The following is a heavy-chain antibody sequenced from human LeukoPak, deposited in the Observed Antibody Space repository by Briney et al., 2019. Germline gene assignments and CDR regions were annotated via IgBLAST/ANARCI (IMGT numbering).Heavy chain of an antibody. V-gene: IGHV3-48*02. Sequence: AGGSLRLSCAASGFTFSTYSLNWVRQAPGKGLEWLSYITSSSSEIYLTDSVKGRFTISRDNAKKSLYLHMNSLRDEDTAVYYCARDLQIAAAGYSFDYWGQGTLVTVSS. CDR1: GFTFSTYS. CDR2: ITSSSSEI. CDR3: ARDLQIAAAGYSFDY. J-gene: IGHJ4*02. D-gene: IGHD6-13*01.